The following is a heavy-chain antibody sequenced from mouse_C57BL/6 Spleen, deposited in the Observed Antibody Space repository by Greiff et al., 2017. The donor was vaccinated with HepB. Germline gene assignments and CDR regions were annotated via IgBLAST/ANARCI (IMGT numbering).Heavy chain of an antibody. CDR2: INPSTGGT. CDR1: GYSFTGYY. J-gene: IGHJ1*03. Sequence: VQLQQSGPELVKPGASVKISCKASGYSFTGYYMNWVKQSPEKSLEWIGEINPSTGGTTYNQKFKAKATLTVDKSSSTAYMQLKSLTSEDSAVYYCARSLYDYDVGWYFDVWGTGTTVTVSS. CDR3: ARSLYDYDVGWYFDV. V-gene: IGHV1-42*01. D-gene: IGHD2-4*01.